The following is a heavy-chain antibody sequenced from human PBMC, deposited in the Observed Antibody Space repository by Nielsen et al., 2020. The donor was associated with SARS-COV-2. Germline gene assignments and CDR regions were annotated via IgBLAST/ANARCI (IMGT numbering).Heavy chain of an antibody. J-gene: IGHJ4*02. Sequence: GESLKISCAASGFNFSRYGMHWVRQAPGKGLEWVALIRYDGSNKYYADSVKGRFTISRDNSKNTLYLQMNSLRAEDTAVYYCARGPLRYFDWLLIGDYFDYWGQGTLVTVSS. CDR3: ARGPLRYFDWLLIGDYFDY. CDR2: IRYDGSNK. D-gene: IGHD3-9*01. CDR1: GFNFSRYG. V-gene: IGHV3-30*02.